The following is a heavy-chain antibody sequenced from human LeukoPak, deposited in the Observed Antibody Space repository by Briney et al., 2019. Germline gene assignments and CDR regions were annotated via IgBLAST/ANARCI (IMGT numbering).Heavy chain of an antibody. Sequence: PGESLKISCTGSGDYFTSYWVGWVRQRPGKGLEWMGIIYPGDSDTRYSPSFQGQVTISADRSISTAYLQWSSLKASDTAMYYCARGFYGGYYYYYYMDVWGKGTTVTVSS. V-gene: IGHV5-51*01. CDR1: GDYFTSYW. CDR2: IYPGDSDT. CDR3: ARGFYGGYYYYYYMDV. D-gene: IGHD4/OR15-4a*01. J-gene: IGHJ6*03.